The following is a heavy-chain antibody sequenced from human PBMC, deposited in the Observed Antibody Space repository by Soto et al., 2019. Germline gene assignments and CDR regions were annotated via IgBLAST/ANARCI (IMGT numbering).Heavy chain of an antibody. CDR2: IFSNDDK. V-gene: IGHV2-26*01. J-gene: IGHJ5*02. Sequence: QVTLKESGPVLVKPTETLTLTCTVSGLSLSTGKLGVSWIRQPPGKALEWLAHIFSNDDKSYSTSLRSRVTISKDTSRSQVVLTMTNMDPLYSGTYYCALIKDCSRTDCYLASFDPWGQGTLVTVSS. CDR1: GLSLSTGKLG. D-gene: IGHD2-2*01. CDR3: ALIKDCSRTDCYLASFDP.